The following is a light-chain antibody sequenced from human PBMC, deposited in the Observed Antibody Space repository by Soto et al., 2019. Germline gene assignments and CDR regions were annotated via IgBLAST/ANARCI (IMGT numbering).Light chain of an antibody. Sequence: QPVLTQPPSVSGAPGQRVTISCTGSSSNIGAGYDVHWYQQLPGTAPKLLIYGNSNRPSGVPDRFSCSKSGTSASLAITGLQAEDEADYYCQSYDSSLSGSNVVFGGGTKLTVL. V-gene: IGLV1-40*01. CDR1: SSNIGAGYD. CDR2: GNS. J-gene: IGLJ2*01. CDR3: QSYDSSLSGSNVV.